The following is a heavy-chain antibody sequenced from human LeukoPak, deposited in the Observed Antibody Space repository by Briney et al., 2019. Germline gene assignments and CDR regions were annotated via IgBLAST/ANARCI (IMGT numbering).Heavy chain of an antibody. V-gene: IGHV4-34*01. D-gene: IGHD3-22*01. Sequence: SETLSLTCAVYGGSFSGYYWSWIRQPPGKGLEWMGEINHSGSTNYNPSLKSRVTISVDTSKNQFSLKLSSVTAADTAVYYCARDPGYYDSSGYYLGYWGQGTLVTVSS. CDR3: ARDPGYYDSSGYYLGY. CDR1: GGSFSGYY. CDR2: INHSGST. J-gene: IGHJ4*02.